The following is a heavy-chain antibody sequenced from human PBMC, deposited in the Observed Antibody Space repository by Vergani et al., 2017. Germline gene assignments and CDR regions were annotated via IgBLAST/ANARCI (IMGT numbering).Heavy chain of an antibody. CDR2: ISSSSSYI. V-gene: IGHV3-21*01. J-gene: IGHJ4*02. Sequence: EVQLVESGGGLVQPGGSLRLSCAASGFTFSSYAMHWVRQAPGKGLEWVSSISSSSSYIYYADSVKGRFTISRDNAKNSLYLQMNSLRAEDTAVYYCARAYYYDSSGYYYWGQGSLVTVSS. CDR3: ARAYYYDSSGYYY. CDR1: GFTFSSYA. D-gene: IGHD3-22*01.